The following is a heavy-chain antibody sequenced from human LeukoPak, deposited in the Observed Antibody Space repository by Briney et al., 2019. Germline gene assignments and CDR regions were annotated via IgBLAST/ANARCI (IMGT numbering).Heavy chain of an antibody. Sequence: SETLSLTCTVSGDSISSGDYYCSWIRQPAGKGLEWIGRISSSGSTNYNPSLKSRVTISVDTSKNQFSLKLSSVTAADTAVYYCARGGITMVRGVIIKGLLDYWGQGTLVTVSS. CDR3: ARGGITMVRGVIIKGLLDY. CDR2: ISSSGST. CDR1: GDSISSGDYY. J-gene: IGHJ4*02. V-gene: IGHV4-61*02. D-gene: IGHD3-10*01.